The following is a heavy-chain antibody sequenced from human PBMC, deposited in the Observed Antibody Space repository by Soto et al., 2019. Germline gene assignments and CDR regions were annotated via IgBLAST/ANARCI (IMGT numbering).Heavy chain of an antibody. D-gene: IGHD3-10*01. Sequence: QVQLVESGGGLVKPGGSLRLSCAASGFSFSDSYMSWVRQAPGKGLEWVAYISGSSGYTGYADSVKGRFTISRDNAKNSLCLQRNRLRVEDTAVYYCARDRGGYGPPDVWGQGTTVTVSS. V-gene: IGHV3-11*06. J-gene: IGHJ6*02. CDR2: ISGSSGYT. CDR3: ARDRGGYGPPDV. CDR1: GFSFSDSY.